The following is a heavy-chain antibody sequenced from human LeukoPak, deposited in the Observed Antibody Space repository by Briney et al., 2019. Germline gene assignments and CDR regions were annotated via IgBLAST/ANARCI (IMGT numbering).Heavy chain of an antibody. CDR1: GYTFTSYY. D-gene: IGHD2-15*01. CDR3: ARSEGYCSGGSCPDRRYYYYYYYMDV. CDR2: INPSGGST. V-gene: IGHV1-46*01. Sequence: ASVKVSCKASGYTFTSYYMHWVRQAPGQGLEWMGIINPSGGSTNYAQKFQGRVTITTDESTSTAYMELSSLRSEDTAVYYCARSEGYCSGGSCPDRRYYYYYYYMDVWGKGTTVTVSS. J-gene: IGHJ6*03.